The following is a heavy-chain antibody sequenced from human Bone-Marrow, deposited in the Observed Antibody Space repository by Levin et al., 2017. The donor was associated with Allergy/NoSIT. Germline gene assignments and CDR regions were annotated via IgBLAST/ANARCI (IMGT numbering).Heavy chain of an antibody. Sequence: GESLKISCKASDYTLITYAITWVRQAPGQGLEWMGWISANNGNTDYAQKVQGRVTMTTDTSTSTAYMELTSLRSDDTALYYCARVRAGVRREGFYGLDVWGQGTAVTVSS. D-gene: IGHD3-10*01. CDR1: DYTLITYA. CDR3: ARVRAGVRREGFYGLDV. J-gene: IGHJ6*02. CDR2: ISANNGNT. V-gene: IGHV1-18*01.